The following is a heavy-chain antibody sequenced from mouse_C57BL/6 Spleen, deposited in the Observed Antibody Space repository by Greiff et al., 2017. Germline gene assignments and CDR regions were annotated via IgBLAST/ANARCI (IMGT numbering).Heavy chain of an antibody. CDR2: INYDGSST. Sequence: EVKLVESEGGLVQPGSSMKLSCTASGFTFSDYYMAWVRQVPEKGLEWVANINYDGSSTSYLDSLQSRFIISGDNAKNILYLQMSRLKSEDTATYYCARDGGSSPHWYFDVWGTGTTVTVSS. D-gene: IGHD1-1*01. CDR3: ARDGGSSPHWYFDV. V-gene: IGHV5-16*01. CDR1: GFTFSDYY. J-gene: IGHJ1*03.